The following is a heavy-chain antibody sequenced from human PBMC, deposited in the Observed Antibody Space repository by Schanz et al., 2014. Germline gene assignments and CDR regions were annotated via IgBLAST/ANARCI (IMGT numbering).Heavy chain of an antibody. CDR1: GFTFSSYA. J-gene: IGHJ4*02. D-gene: IGHD6-19*01. CDR3: AIIGVMVAVAGTRADY. CDR2: ISSSGSYI. V-gene: IGHV3-21*01. Sequence: VQLVESGGGVVQFGRSLRLSCVASGFTFSSYAMHWVRQAPGKGLEWVSSISSSGSYIYYADSVKGRFSISRDNAKNSLFLQMNRLRAEDTALYYCAIIGVMVAVAGTRADYWGQGTLVTVSS.